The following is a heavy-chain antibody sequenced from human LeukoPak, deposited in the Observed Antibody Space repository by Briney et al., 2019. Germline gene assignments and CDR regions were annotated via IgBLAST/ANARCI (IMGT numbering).Heavy chain of an antibody. CDR1: GYTFTCYY. J-gene: IGHJ4*02. Sequence: GASVKVSCKASGYTFTCYYMHWVRQAPGQGLEWMGRINPNSGGTNYAQKFQGRVTMTRDTSISTAYMELSRLRSDDTAVYYCARDGDLGVDTALMDYWGQGTLVTVSS. CDR3: ARDGDLGVDTALMDY. V-gene: IGHV1-2*06. CDR2: INPNSGGT. D-gene: IGHD5-18*01.